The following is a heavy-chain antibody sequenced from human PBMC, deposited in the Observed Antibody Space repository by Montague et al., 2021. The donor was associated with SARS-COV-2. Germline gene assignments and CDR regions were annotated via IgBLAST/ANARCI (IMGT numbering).Heavy chain of an antibody. Sequence: SETLSLTCAVYSGSLSGYYWSWIRQAPGKGLEWIGEINYSGDTYYNPSLTSRVTISMDTSESQFSLKMTSVTAADTAVYYCARENFSFYGMDVWGQGTTVTVSS. CDR3: ARENFSFYGMDV. J-gene: IGHJ6*02. CDR1: SGSLSGYY. CDR2: INYSGDT. V-gene: IGHV4-34*01.